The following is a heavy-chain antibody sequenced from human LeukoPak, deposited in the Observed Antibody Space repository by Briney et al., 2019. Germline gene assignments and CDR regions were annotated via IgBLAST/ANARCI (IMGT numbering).Heavy chain of an antibody. V-gene: IGHV4-39*07. D-gene: IGHD3-9*01. CDR2: IYYSGST. Sequence: SETLSLTCTVSGGSISSSSYYWGWIRQPPGKGLEWIGSIYYSGSTYYNPSLKSRVTISVDTSKNQFSLKLSSVTAADTAVYHCARVVEDILTGYSSPFDYWGQGTLVTVSS. J-gene: IGHJ4*02. CDR1: GGSISSSSYY. CDR3: ARVVEDILTGYSSPFDY.